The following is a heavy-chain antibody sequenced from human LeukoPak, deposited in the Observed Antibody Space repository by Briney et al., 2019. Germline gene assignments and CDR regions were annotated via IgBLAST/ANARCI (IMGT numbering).Heavy chain of an antibody. Sequence: GESLRLSCAASGFTVSSNYMSRVRQAPGKGLEWVSVIYSGGSTYYADSVKGRFTISRHNSKNTLYLQMNSLRAEDTAVYYCARDTRYYYDSSGYYYDYGMDVWGQGTTVTVSS. CDR3: ARDTRYYYDSSGYYYDYGMDV. CDR1: GFTVSSNY. CDR2: IYSGGST. J-gene: IGHJ6*02. V-gene: IGHV3-53*04. D-gene: IGHD3-22*01.